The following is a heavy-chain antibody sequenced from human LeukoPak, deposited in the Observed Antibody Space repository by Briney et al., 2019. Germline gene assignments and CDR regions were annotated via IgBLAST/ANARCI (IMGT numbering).Heavy chain of an antibody. CDR3: ARTVRGVIIKPYYFDY. D-gene: IGHD3-10*01. J-gene: IGHJ4*02. CDR1: GSTFSSHT. V-gene: IGHV4-59*08. CDR2: IYYNGST. Sequence: PGGSLRLSCAASGSTFSSHTMNWVRQAPGKGLEWVGYIYYNGSTNYNPSLKSRVTISVDTSKNQFSLKLSSVTAADTAVYYCARTVRGVIIKPYYFDYWGQGTLVTVSS.